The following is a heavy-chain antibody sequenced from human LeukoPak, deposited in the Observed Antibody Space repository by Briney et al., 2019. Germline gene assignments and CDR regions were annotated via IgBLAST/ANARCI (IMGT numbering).Heavy chain of an antibody. J-gene: IGHJ6*02. V-gene: IGHV3-21*04. CDR3: ADYDPYYGMDV. Sequence: GGSLRLSCAASGFTFSSYSVNWVRQAPGKGLEWVSSISSSSSYIYYADSVKGRFTISRDNSKNTLYLQMNSLRAEDTAVYYCADYDPYYGMDVWGQGTTVTVSS. CDR1: GFTFSSYS. CDR2: ISSSSSYI.